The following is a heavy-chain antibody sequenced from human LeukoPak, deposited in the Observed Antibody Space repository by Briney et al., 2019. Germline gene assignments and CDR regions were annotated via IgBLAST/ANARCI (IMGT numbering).Heavy chain of an antibody. CDR3: AKPVSGGLAVTADWFHP. CDR2: INANSGTA. V-gene: IGHV3-23*01. CDR1: GFAFSFYA. J-gene: IGHJ5*01. Sequence: GGSRRLSCAASGFAFSFYAMSWLRQPQGKGLEWVSTINANSGTASYAASVRGRFTISRDNSKNTLYLQVNTLRADDTATYYCAKPVSGGLAVTADWFHPWGQGTLVVVSS. D-gene: IGHD6-19*01.